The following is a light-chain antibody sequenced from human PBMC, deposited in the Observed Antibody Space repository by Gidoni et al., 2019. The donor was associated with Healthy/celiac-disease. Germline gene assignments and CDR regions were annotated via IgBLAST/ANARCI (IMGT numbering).Light chain of an antibody. V-gene: IGKV3-15*01. J-gene: IGKJ1*01. CDR2: GAS. CDR1: QSVSSN. Sequence: ATLSCRASQSVSSNLAWYQQKPGQAPRLLIYGASTRATGIPARFSGSGSGTEFTFTISSLQSEDFAVYYCQQYNNWPPWTFGQGTKVEIK. CDR3: QQYNNWPPWT.